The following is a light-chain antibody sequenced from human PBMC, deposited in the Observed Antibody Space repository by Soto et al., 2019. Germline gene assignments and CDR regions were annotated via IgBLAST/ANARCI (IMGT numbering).Light chain of an antibody. Sequence: QSVLTQPPSVSAAPGQKVTISCSGSSSNIGNNYVSWYQQLPGTAPKLLIYDNNKRPSGNPDRFSGSKSATSATLGITGLQTGDEADYYCGTWDSSLSACVFGTGTKLTVL. CDR2: DNN. CDR1: SSNIGNNY. V-gene: IGLV1-51*01. CDR3: GTWDSSLSACV. J-gene: IGLJ1*01.